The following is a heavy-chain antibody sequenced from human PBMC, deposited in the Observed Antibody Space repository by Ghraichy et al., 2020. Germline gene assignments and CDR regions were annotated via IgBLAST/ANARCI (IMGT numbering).Heavy chain of an antibody. D-gene: IGHD3-10*01. CDR3: ARNGDMVRGVDPDY. CDR2: IYYSGST. J-gene: IGHJ4*02. CDR1: GGSISSSSYY. Sequence: SETLSLTCTVSGGSISSSSYYWGWIRQPPGKGLEWIGSIYYSGSTYYNPSLKSRVTISVDTSKNQFSLKLSSVTAADTAVYYCARNGDMVRGVDPDYWGQGTPVTVSS. V-gene: IGHV4-39*01.